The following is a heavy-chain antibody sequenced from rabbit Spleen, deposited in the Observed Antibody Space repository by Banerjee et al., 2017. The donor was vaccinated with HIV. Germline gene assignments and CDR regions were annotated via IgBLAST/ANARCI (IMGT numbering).Heavy chain of an antibody. D-gene: IGHD4-2*01. CDR2: IYTGSSGNI. CDR1: GFSFSTSAY. J-gene: IGHJ4*01. V-gene: IGHV1S40*01. Sequence: QSLEESGGDLVKPGASLTLTCTASGFSFSTSAYMCWVRQAPGKGLEWIACIYTGSSGNIWYASWAKSRFTININTNQNTGTLQMTSLTVADTATYFCARGDNDAGNGLNLWGPGTLVTVS. CDR3: ARGDNDAGNGLNL.